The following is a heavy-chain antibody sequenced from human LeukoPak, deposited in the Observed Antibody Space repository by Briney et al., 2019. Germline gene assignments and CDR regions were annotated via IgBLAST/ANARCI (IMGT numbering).Heavy chain of an antibody. CDR1: GFTVSSNY. CDR2: IYSGGST. CDR3: QAYYYDSSGYYAPPGDAFDI. J-gene: IGHJ3*02. V-gene: IGHV3-66*01. D-gene: IGHD3-22*01. Sequence: QSGGSLRLSCAASGFTVSSNYMSWVRQAPGKGLEWVSVIYSGGSTYYADSVKGRFTISRDNSKNTLYLQMNSLRAEDTAVYYCQAYYYDSSGYYAPPGDAFDIWGQGTMVTVSS.